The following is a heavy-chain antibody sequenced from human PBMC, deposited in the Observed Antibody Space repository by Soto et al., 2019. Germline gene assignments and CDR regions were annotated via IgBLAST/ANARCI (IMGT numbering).Heavy chain of an antibody. Sequence: SETLSLTCAVSGGSISSGGYSWGWIRQPPGKGLEWIGYIYHSVSTYYNPSLKSRVTISVDRSKNQFSLRLSSVTAADTAVYYCARATGNYDILTGYYPQAFDIWGQGTMVT. CDR2: IYHSVST. CDR3: ARATGNYDILTGYYPQAFDI. D-gene: IGHD3-9*01. CDR1: GGSISSGGYS. J-gene: IGHJ3*02. V-gene: IGHV4-30-2*01.